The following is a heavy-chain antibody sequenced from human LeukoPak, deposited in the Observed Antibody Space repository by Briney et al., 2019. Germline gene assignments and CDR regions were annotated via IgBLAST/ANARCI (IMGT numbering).Heavy chain of an antibody. Sequence: GGSLRLSCAASGFPLSTYWMHWVRQAPGKGLVWLSRISSDRNNTNYADSVKGRFTISRDDARNTLYLQMNSLRAEDTAMYYCARITMVRGRAPWGQGTLVTVSS. CDR3: ARITMVRGRAP. CDR2: ISSDRNNT. J-gene: IGHJ5*02. D-gene: IGHD3-10*01. V-gene: IGHV3-74*01. CDR1: GFPLSTYW.